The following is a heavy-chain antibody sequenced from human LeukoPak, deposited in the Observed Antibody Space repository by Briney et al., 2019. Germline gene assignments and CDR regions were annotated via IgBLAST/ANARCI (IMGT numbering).Heavy chain of an antibody. Sequence: GGSLRLSCEASGSTFRSFAMGWVRQPPGKGLDWVSAISGSGGSTYYADSVNGRFTISRDNSKNTLYLQMNSLRAEDAAIYYCAKRSGSYRYYGMDVWGQGTTVTVSS. D-gene: IGHD1-26*01. CDR1: GSTFRSFA. V-gene: IGHV3-23*01. J-gene: IGHJ6*02. CDR2: ISGSGGST. CDR3: AKRSGSYRYYGMDV.